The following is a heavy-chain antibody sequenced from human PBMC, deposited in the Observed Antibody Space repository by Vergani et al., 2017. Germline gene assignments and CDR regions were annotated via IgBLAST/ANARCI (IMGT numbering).Heavy chain of an antibody. Sequence: QVQLVETGGGVVQPGRSLRLSCAASGFSFSSFGFHWVRQAPGKGLEWVSVIFSGGYTYYADSVKGRFTISRDDSKNSLYLQMNSLRAEDTAVYYCASQYYDFWSGRDWGQGTLVTVSS. D-gene: IGHD3-3*01. V-gene: IGHV3-NL1*01. CDR1: GFSFSSFG. CDR2: IFSGGYT. J-gene: IGHJ1*01. CDR3: ASQYYDFWSGRD.